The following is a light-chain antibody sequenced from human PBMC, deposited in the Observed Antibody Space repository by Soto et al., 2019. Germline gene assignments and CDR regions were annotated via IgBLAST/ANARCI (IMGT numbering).Light chain of an antibody. V-gene: IGKV3D-20*02. J-gene: IGKJ1*01. CDR1: RSVGSPY. Sequence: ESVLTQSPGGLSLSPGERASLSCRASRSVGSPYFAWYQQTPGQAPRLLIYAASSRATGIPARFSGSGSGTDFTLTISSLDPEDFAVYYCQQRSNWPPTFGQGTKVDIK. CDR3: QQRSNWPPT. CDR2: AAS.